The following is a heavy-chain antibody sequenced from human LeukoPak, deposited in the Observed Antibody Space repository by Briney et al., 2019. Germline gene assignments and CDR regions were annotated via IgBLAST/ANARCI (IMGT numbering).Heavy chain of an antibody. V-gene: IGHV3-30*02. CDR2: IRYDGSSE. D-gene: IGHD2-2*01. CDR3: AKDSTARVVLVPVPFDP. Sequence: GGSLRLSCAASGFIFNSHGMHWVRQAPGKGLDWVAYIRYDGSSEYYTDSVKGRLTISRDNSKNTLYLQMNSLRAEDTAVYYCAKDSTARVVLVPVPFDPWGQGTLVTVSS. J-gene: IGHJ5*02. CDR1: GFIFNSHG.